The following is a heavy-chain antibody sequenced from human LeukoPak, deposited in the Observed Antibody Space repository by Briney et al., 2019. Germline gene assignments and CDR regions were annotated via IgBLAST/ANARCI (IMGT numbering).Heavy chain of an antibody. V-gene: IGHV3-7*01. D-gene: IGHD6-13*01. CDR3: AREISSWYRTEGRFDP. J-gene: IGHJ5*02. CDR1: EFTFSSYW. CDR2: IKQDGSEK. Sequence: GGSLRLSCAASEFTFSSYWMSWVRQAPGKGLEWVANIKQDGSEKYYVDSVRGRFTIPRDNAKSSLYLQMNSLRVEDTAVYYCAREISSWYRTEGRFDPWGQGTLVTVSS.